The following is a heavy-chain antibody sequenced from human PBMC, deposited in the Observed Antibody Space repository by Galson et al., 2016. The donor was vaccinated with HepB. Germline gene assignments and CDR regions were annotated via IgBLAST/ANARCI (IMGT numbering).Heavy chain of an antibody. J-gene: IGHJ4*02. V-gene: IGHV1-46*02. Sequence: SVKVSCKASGYTFNTYNMHWVRQAPGQGPEWRGIIKPSGGNTIYAQKFQDRITMTRDTSTSTVYMELISLRSEDTAVYYCARELDHSFYFDYWGQGTLLTVSS. CDR3: ARELDHSFYFDY. D-gene: IGHD1-14*01. CDR2: IKPSGGNT. CDR1: GYTFNTYN.